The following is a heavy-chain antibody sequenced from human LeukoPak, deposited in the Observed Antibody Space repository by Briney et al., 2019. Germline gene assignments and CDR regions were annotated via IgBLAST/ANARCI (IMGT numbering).Heavy chain of an antibody. J-gene: IGHJ4*02. CDR1: GFIFDDYA. Sequence: GGSLRLSCAASGFIFDDYAMHWVRQAPGKGLEWVSGISWNSGTIDYAASVKGRFTISRDSAKNSLSLQMNSLRPEDTALYYCAKEGVRRTFDFWGQGALVTVSP. CDR2: ISWNSGTI. CDR3: AKEGVRRTFDF. D-gene: IGHD1-7*01. V-gene: IGHV3-9*01.